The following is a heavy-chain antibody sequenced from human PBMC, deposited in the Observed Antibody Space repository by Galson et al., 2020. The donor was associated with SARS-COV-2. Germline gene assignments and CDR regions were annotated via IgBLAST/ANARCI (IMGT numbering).Heavy chain of an antibody. CDR2: IIPIFGTA. D-gene: IGHD2-2*01. CDR1: GGTFSSYA. J-gene: IGHJ6*02. Sequence: SVKVSCKASGGTFSSYAISWVRQAPGQGLEWMGGIIPIFGTANYAQKFQGRVTITADESTSTAYMELSSLRSEDTAVYYCARGSLDDYHQPFYYYGMDVWGQGTTVTVSS. CDR3: ARGSLDDYHQPFYYYGMDV. V-gene: IGHV1-69*13.